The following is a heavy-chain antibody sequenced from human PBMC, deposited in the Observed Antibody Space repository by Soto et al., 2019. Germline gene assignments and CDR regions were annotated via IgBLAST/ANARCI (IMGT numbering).Heavy chain of an antibody. CDR2: ISGRGGST. J-gene: IGHJ4*02. CDR1: GFTLSSYA. Sequence: EVQLWESGGGLVQPGGSLRLSCAASGFTLSSYAMRWVRQAPVKGLEWVSAISGRGGSTYYADSVKGRFTISRDNSKNTLYLQMNSLRAEDTAVYYCARRGSGSYYDYWGQGTLVTVSS. D-gene: IGHD1-26*01. V-gene: IGHV3-23*01. CDR3: ARRGSGSYYDY.